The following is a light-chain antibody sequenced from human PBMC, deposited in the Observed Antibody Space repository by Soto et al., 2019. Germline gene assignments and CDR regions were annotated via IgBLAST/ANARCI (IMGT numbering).Light chain of an antibody. V-gene: IGKV2-28*01. CDR1: QSLLHSNGYNY. CDR2: SGS. CDR3: MQALHTPT. Sequence: DIVMTQSPLSLPVTPGEPASISCRSSQSLLHSNGYNYLDWYLQKPGQSPQLLIYSGSIRASGVPDRFSGSGSGTDFTLKISRVEAEDVGVYYCMQALHTPTFGQGTKVEIK. J-gene: IGKJ1*01.